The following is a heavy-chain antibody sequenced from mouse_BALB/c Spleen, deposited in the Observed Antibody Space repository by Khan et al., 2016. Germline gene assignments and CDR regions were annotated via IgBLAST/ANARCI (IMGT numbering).Heavy chain of an antibody. V-gene: IGHV5-6-5*01. Sequence: EVELVESGGGLVKPGGSLKLSCAASGFTFSSYAMSWVRQTPEKRLEWVASISSGGSSFYPDILKDRFTISRDNARNILYLQMSSLRSEDTAMYYCASKVYYFDYWCQGTTLTVSS. CDR3: ASKVYYFDY. J-gene: IGHJ2*01. CDR1: GFTFSSYA. CDR2: ISSGGSS.